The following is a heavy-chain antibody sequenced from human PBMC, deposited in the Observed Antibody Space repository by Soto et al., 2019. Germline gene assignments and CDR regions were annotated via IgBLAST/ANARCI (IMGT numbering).Heavy chain of an antibody. CDR2: IYYSGST. Sequence: SETLSLTCTVSGGSISSYYWSWIRQPPVKGLEWIRYIYYSGSTNYNPSLKSRVTISVDTSKNQFSLKLTSVTAVDTAVYYCAGQYSFGSYGMDVWGQGTTVTVSS. CDR3: AGQYSFGSYGMDV. J-gene: IGHJ6*02. D-gene: IGHD5-18*01. CDR1: GGSISSYY. V-gene: IGHV4-59*08.